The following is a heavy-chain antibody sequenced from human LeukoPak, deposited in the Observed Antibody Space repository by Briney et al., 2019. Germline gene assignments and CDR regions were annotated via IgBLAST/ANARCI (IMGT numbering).Heavy chain of an antibody. D-gene: IGHD2-15*01. CDR1: GGSISSYY. V-gene: IGHV4-59*08. Sequence: SETLSLTCTVSGGSISSYYWSWIRQPPGKGLEWIGYIXXXXXXXXXXSLKXRVTISVDTSKNQFSLKLSSVTAADTAVYYCAXXXXWXXXXXGGXXXAYYXYXXMDVWGQGTTVTVSS. CDR2: IXXXXXX. J-gene: IGHJ6*02. CDR3: AXXXXWXXXXXGGXXXAYYXYXXMDV.